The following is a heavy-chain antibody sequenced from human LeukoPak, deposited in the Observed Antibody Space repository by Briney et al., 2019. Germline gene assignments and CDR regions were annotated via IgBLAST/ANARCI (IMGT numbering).Heavy chain of an antibody. CDR1: GGSISSSSYY. J-gene: IGHJ6*03. Sequence: PSETLSLTSAVSGGSISSSSYYWGWIRQPPGKGLEWIGSIYYSGSTYYNPSLKSRVTISVDTSKNQFSLKPSSVTAADTAVYYCARHGTGRRYYYYYMDVWGKGTTVTVSS. CDR2: IYYSGST. V-gene: IGHV4-39*01. CDR3: ARHGTGRRYYYYYMDV. D-gene: IGHD6-13*01.